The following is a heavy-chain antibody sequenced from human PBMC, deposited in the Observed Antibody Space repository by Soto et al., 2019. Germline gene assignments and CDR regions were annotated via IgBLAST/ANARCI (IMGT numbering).Heavy chain of an antibody. Sequence: GGSLRLSCAASGFSLISYWMHWVRQAPGKGLVWVAVINTDGSRTNYADSVKGRFTVSRDNAKNTVYLQMNSLRAEDTAVYYCARDRPHNWFDPWGQGTRVTVSS. CDR2: INTDGSRT. V-gene: IGHV3-74*01. J-gene: IGHJ5*02. CDR1: GFSLISYW. CDR3: ARDRPHNWFDP.